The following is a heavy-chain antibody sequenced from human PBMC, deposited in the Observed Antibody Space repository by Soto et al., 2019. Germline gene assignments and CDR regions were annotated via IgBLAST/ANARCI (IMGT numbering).Heavy chain of an antibody. V-gene: IGHV3-30-3*01. CDR3: ARETDGMDV. Sequence: QVQLVESGGGVVQPGRSLRLSCAASGFTFSSYAMHWVRQAPGKGLEWVAVISYDGSNKYYADSVKGRFTISRDNSKKTHYLQMNSLRVVDTAVYYCARETDGMDVWGQGTTVTVSS. CDR1: GFTFSSYA. CDR2: ISYDGSNK. J-gene: IGHJ6*02.